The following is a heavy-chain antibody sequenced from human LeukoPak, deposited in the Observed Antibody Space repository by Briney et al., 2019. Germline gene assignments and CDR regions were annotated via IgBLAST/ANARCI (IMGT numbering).Heavy chain of an antibody. D-gene: IGHD4-17*01. CDR1: GFTFSNYA. V-gene: IGHV3-23*01. J-gene: IGHJ4*02. CDR2: ISGSGGST. Sequence: PGGSLRLSCAASGFTFSNYAMSWVRQAPGKGLGWVSAISGSGGSTYYADSVKGRFTVSRDFSKNTLYLQMNSLRAEDTAVYHCARGGWGFDYGDYDYWGQGTLVTISS. CDR3: ARGGWGFDYGDYDY.